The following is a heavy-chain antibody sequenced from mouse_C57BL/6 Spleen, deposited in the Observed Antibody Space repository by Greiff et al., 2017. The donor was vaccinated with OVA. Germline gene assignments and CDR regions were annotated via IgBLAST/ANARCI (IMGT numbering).Heavy chain of an antibody. V-gene: IGHV1-62-2*01. J-gene: IGHJ2*01. D-gene: IGHD2-4*01. CDR2: FYPGSGSI. CDR1: GYTFTEYT. CDR3: ARHEEGYDYEGDYFDY. Sequence: QSCKASGYTFTEYTIHWVKQRSGQGLEWIGWFYPGSGSIKYNEKFKDKATLTADKSSSTVYMELSRLTSEDSAVYFCARHEEGYDYEGDYFDYWGQGTTLTVSS.